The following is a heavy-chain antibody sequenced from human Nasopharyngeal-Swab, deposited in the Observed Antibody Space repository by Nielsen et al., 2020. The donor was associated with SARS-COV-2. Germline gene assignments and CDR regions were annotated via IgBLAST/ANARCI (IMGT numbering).Heavy chain of an antibody. CDR1: GFSFSTFW. CDR3: ARDLGGFGGY. Sequence: GESLKISCAASGFSFSTFWMHWVRQVPGEGLVWVSRINTDGRRTNYAESVKGRFNISRDNVKNMLYLQMNNLRPEDTAVYYCARDLGGFGGYWGQGTLATVSS. J-gene: IGHJ4*02. D-gene: IGHD4-23*01. CDR2: INTDGRRT. V-gene: IGHV3-74*01.